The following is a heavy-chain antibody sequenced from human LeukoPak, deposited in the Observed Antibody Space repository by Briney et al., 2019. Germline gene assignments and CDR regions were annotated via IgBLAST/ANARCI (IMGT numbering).Heavy chain of an antibody. V-gene: IGHV1-69*04. J-gene: IGHJ4*02. CDR1: GGTFSSYA. Sequence: GASVKVSFKASGGTFSSYAISWVRQAPGQGLEWMGRIIPILGIANYAQKFQGRVTITADKSTSTAYMELSSLRSEDTAVYYCARGDYDILTLDYWGQGTLVTVSS. CDR3: ARGDYDILTLDY. CDR2: IIPILGIA. D-gene: IGHD3-9*01.